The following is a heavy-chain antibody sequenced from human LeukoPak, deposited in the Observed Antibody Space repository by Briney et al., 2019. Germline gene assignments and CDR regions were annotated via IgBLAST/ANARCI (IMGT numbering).Heavy chain of an antibody. V-gene: IGHV5-51*01. Sequence: GESLKISCKGSGYSFTSHWIGWVRQMPGKGLEWMGIIYPGDSDTRYSPSFQGQVTISADKSISTAYLQWSSLKASDTAMYYCARLPRAYYYGSGSVYYDYWGQGTLVTVSS. D-gene: IGHD3-10*01. J-gene: IGHJ4*02. CDR1: GYSFTSHW. CDR2: IYPGDSDT. CDR3: ARLPRAYYYGSGSVYYDY.